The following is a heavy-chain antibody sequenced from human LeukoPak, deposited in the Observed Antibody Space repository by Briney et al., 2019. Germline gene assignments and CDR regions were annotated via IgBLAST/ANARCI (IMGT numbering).Heavy chain of an antibody. Sequence: GGSLRLSCAASGFTFSSYGMHWVRQAPGKGLEWVAVISYDGSNKYYADSVKGRFTISRDNSKKTLYLQMNSLRTEDTALYYCAKDWGKWGQGTLVTVSS. J-gene: IGHJ4*02. CDR2: ISYDGSNK. CDR1: GFTFSSYG. CDR3: AKDWGK. V-gene: IGHV3-30*18. D-gene: IGHD7-27*01.